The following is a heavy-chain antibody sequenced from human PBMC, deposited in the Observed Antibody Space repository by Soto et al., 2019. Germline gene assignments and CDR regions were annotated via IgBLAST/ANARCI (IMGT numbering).Heavy chain of an antibody. D-gene: IGHD3-22*01. CDR1: GGSFSGYY. CDR2: INHSGST. J-gene: IGHJ4*02. V-gene: IGHV4-34*01. Sequence: PXESLSLTCAVYGGSFSGYYGNWIRQPPGKGLEWIGEINHSGSTNYNPSLKSRVTISVDTSQNQFSLRLSSVTAADTAVYYCARRNYYDSSGYLFDYWGRGTPVTVSS. CDR3: ARRNYYDSSGYLFDY.